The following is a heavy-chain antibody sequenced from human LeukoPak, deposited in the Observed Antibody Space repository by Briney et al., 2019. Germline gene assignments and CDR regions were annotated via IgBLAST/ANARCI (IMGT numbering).Heavy chain of an antibody. CDR3: ARDPGIAAAGTYYYYYMDV. V-gene: IGHV1-2*02. CDR2: INPNSGGT. J-gene: IGHJ6*03. D-gene: IGHD6-13*01. CDR1: GYTFTGYY. Sequence: EASVKVFCKASGYTFTGYYMHWVRQAPGQGLEWMGWINPNSGGTNYAQKFQGRVTMTRDTSISTAYMELSRLRSDDTAVYCCARDPGIAAAGTYYYYYMDVWGKGTTVTVSS.